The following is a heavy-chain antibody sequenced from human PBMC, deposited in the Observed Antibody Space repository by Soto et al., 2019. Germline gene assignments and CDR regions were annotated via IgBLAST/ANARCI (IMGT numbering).Heavy chain of an antibody. CDR2: IYYSGST. D-gene: IGHD4-17*01. CDR1: GGSISSGGYY. J-gene: IGHJ3*02. V-gene: IGHV4-31*03. Sequence: TLSLTCTVSGGSISSGGYYWSWIRQHPGKGLEWIGYIYYSGSTYYNPSLKSRVTISVDTSKNQFSLKLSSVTAADTAVYYCARLLTTLGAFDIWGQGTMVTVSS. CDR3: ARLLTTLGAFDI.